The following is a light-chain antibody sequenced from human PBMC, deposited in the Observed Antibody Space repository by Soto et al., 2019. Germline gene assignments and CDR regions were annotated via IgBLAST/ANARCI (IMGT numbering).Light chain of an antibody. V-gene: IGLV2-8*01. CDR2: EVS. CDR1: SSDVGGYNY. CDR3: SSYAGSNFKV. Sequence: LTQPPSASGSPGQSVTISCTGTSSDVGGYNYVSWYQQHPGKAPKLMIYEVSKRPSGVPDRFSGSKSGNTASLTVSGLQAEDEADYYCSSYAGSNFKVFGGGTKLTVL. J-gene: IGLJ2*01.